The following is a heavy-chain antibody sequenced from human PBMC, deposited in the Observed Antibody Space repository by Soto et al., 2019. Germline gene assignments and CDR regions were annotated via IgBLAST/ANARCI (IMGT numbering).Heavy chain of an antibody. CDR3: ARGLRFLEWLLNKNYYYYYMDV. D-gene: IGHD3-3*01. Sequence: ASVKVSCKASGYTFTSYDINWVRQATGQGLEWMGWMNPNSGNTGYAQKFQGRVTMTRNTSISTAYMELSSLRSEDTAVYYCARGLRFLEWLLNKNYYYYYMDVWGKGTTVTVSS. J-gene: IGHJ6*03. CDR2: MNPNSGNT. CDR1: GYTFTSYD. V-gene: IGHV1-8*01.